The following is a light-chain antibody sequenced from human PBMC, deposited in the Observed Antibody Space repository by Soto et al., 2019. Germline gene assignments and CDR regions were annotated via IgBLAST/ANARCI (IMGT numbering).Light chain of an antibody. CDR3: SAYKTSRTYV. V-gene: IGLV2-14*01. CDR2: EVN. J-gene: IGLJ1*01. Sequence: QSVLTQPASVSGSPGQSITISCTGTSSDIGTYNYVSWYQHHPGKAPKVMIYEVNNRPSGVSDRFSGSKSGNTASLTISGLQAEDEADYYCSAYKTSRTYVFGTGTKVTVL. CDR1: SSDIGTYNY.